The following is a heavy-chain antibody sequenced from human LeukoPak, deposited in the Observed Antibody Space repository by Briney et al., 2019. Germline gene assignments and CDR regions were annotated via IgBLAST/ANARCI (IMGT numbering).Heavy chain of an antibody. J-gene: IGHJ4*02. V-gene: IGHV1-46*01. CDR2: INPSGGST. Sequence: ASVKVSCKASGYTFTSNYMHWVRQAPGQGLEWMGIINPSGGSTSYAQKFQGRVTMTRDTSTSTVYMELSSLRSEDTAVYYCARVDRTMIADYWGQGTLVTVSS. CDR1: GYTFTSNY. CDR3: ARVDRTMIADY. D-gene: IGHD3-22*01.